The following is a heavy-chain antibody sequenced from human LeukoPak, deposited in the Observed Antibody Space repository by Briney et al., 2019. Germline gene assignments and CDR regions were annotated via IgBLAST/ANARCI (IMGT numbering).Heavy chain of an antibody. J-gene: IGHJ3*02. CDR3: ARVKDDNDYDRAFDI. Sequence: PSETLSPTFTVSWGSISSFYWGWVRPPPGEGMGWGWYVYYDGNNDNNPSLKSRVTTSIDTSKKQFSLKLTSVTAADTAVYYCARVKDDNDYDRAFDIWGQGTMVTVSS. CDR1: WGSISSFY. D-gene: IGHD3-16*01. V-gene: IGHV4-59*01. CDR2: VYYDGNN.